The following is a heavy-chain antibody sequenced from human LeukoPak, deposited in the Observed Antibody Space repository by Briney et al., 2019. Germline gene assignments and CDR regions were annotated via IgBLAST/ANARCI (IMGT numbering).Heavy chain of an antibody. CDR3: ARHTPGTTSDI. V-gene: IGHV4-59*08. Sequence: SETLSLTCTVSGGSISSCHWSWIRHPPGKGLEWIGCIYNSGNTYYNTSLKSRVTISADTSNNQCSLRLRSVTAADTAVYYCARHTPGTTSDIWGQGTMVTVSS. D-gene: IGHD1-1*01. J-gene: IGHJ3*02. CDR1: GGSISSCH. CDR2: IYNSGNT.